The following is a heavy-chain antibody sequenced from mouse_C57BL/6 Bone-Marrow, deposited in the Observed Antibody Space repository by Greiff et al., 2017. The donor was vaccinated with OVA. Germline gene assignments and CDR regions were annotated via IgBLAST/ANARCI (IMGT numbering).Heavy chain of an antibody. CDR2: INPGSGGT. V-gene: IGHV1-54*01. CDR1: GYAFTNYL. CDR3: ARWGTAQATSWSAY. Sequence: VQLQQSGAELVRPGTSVKVSCKASGYAFTNYLIEWVKQRPGQGLEWIGVINPGSGGTNYNEKFKGKATLTADKSSSTAYMQLSSLTSEDSAVYFCARWGTAQATSWSAYWGQGTLVTVSA. J-gene: IGHJ3*01. D-gene: IGHD3-2*02.